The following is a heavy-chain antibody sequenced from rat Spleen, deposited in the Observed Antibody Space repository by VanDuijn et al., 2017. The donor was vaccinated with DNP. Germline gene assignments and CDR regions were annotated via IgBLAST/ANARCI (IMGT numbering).Heavy chain of an antibody. V-gene: IGHV5S10*01. CDR3: TTRTKGIDFDH. D-gene: IGHD1-11*01. J-gene: IGHJ2*01. CDR2: ITYDGTRT. CDR1: GFTFSDYN. Sequence: EVQLVESGGGLVQPGWSLKLSCAASGFTFSDYNMAWVRQTPEKGLEWVATITYDGTRTFYPDSVKGRFTISRDNSKRTLFLQMDGLRSDDTATYYCTTRTKGIDFDHWAQGVMVTVSS.